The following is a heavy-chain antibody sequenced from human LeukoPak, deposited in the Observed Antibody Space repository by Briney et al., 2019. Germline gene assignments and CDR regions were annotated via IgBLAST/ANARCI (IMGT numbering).Heavy chain of an antibody. CDR1: GYTFTSSY. D-gene: IGHD1-26*01. CDR2: ISAYNGRT. Sequence: ASVRVSCKASGYTFTSSYINWVRQAPGQRLEWMGWISAYNGRTNYAQKFQGRVTMTTDSSTSTAYMDLTSLRSDDTAVYYCARGGTYYPCIDYWGQGTLVTVSS. J-gene: IGHJ4*02. CDR3: ARGGTYYPCIDY. V-gene: IGHV1-18*01.